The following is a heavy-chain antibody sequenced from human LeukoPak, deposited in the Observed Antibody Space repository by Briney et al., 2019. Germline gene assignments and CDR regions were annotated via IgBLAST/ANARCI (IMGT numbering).Heavy chain of an antibody. Sequence: SETLSLTCTVSSGSISSYYWSWIRQPPGKGLEWIGYISYSGGTNYNPSLKSRVTISVDTSKNQFSLKLSSVTAADTAVYYCARVLDRSGYYYYFDYWGQGTLVTVSS. CDR2: ISYSGGT. D-gene: IGHD3-22*01. V-gene: IGHV4-59*01. J-gene: IGHJ4*02. CDR3: ARVLDRSGYYYYFDY. CDR1: SGSISSYY.